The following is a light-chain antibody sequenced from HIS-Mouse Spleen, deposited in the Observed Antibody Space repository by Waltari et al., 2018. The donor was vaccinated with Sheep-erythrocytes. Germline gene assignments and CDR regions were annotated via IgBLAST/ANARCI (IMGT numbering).Light chain of an antibody. V-gene: IGLV2-11*01. CDR2: EVS. CDR1: SSDVGGYNY. CDR3: CSYAGSYNHV. J-gene: IGLJ1*01. Sequence: QSALTQPRSVSGSPGQSVTISCTGTSSDVGGYNYVSWYQQHPGKAPTLMIYEVSKRPSGVPVRFSGSKSGNTASLTISGLQAEDEADYYCCSYAGSYNHVFATGTKVTVL.